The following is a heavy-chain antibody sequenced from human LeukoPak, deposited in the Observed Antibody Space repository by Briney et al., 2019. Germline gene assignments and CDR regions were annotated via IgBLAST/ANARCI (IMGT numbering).Heavy chain of an antibody. J-gene: IGHJ3*02. CDR2: CKSDGSSP. CDR3: ARSDFLNI. D-gene: IGHD3-3*01. V-gene: IGHV3-74*01. CDR1: GFTLSGFW. Sequence: TGGSLRLSCAASGFTLSGFWMHWVRRAPGKGLVWVSRCKSDGSSPTYVDSVKGRFTISRDNAQNTLYLQMSSLTVEDTAIYYCARSDFLNIWGQGTVVTVSS.